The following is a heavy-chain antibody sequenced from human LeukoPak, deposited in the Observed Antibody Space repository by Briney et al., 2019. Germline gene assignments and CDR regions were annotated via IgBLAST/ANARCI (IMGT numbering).Heavy chain of an antibody. D-gene: IGHD2-21*02. CDR2: ISSSSSYI. J-gene: IGHJ3*02. V-gene: IGHV3-21*01. CDR1: GFPLSSYA. CDR3: ARDGCGGDCYLGAFDI. Sequence: GGSLRLSCAAFGFPLSSYAMNWVRQAPGKGLEWVSSISSSSSYIYYADSVKGRFTISRDNAKNSLYLQMNSLRAEDTAVYYCARDGCGGDCYLGAFDIWGQGTMVTVSS.